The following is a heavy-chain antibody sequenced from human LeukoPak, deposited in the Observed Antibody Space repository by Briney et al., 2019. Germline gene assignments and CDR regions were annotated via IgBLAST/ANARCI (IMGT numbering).Heavy chain of an antibody. Sequence: GGSLRLSCAASGFTFRSYGMSWVRQAPGKGLEWVSTVSGPGGTTYYAVSVTGRFTISRDNSKNTLYLEMTSLSGDDTALYYCEGSGYDGRDYWGQGTLVTVSS. D-gene: IGHD5-12*01. CDR2: VSGPGGTT. CDR3: EGSGYDGRDY. V-gene: IGHV3-23*01. J-gene: IGHJ4*02. CDR1: GFTFRSYG.